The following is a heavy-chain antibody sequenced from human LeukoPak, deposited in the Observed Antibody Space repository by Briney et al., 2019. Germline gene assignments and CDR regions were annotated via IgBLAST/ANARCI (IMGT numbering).Heavy chain of an antibody. Sequence: ASVKVSCKASGYTFSNYDINWWRQATGQGLEWMGWMNPSSGNTGYAQKFQDRVTMTRDTTISTAYMQLSSLNSEDTAVYYCPRDPSCNIMTCPYWFHPWGQGTLVTVSS. D-gene: IGHD3-16*01. V-gene: IGHV1-8*01. CDR3: PRDPSCNIMTCPYWFHP. CDR1: GYTFSNYD. CDR2: MNPSSGNT. J-gene: IGHJ5*02.